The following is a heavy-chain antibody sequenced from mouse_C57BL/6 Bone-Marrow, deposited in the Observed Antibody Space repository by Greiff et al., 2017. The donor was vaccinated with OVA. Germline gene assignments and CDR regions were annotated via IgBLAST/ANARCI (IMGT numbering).Heavy chain of an antibody. CDR2: FHHYNDDT. CDR3: ARGRDGYSAWFAY. D-gene: IGHD2-3*01. Sequence: VQLQQSGAELVKPGASVKMSCKASGYTFTTYPIEWMKQNHGKSLEWIGNFHHYNDDTKYNEKFKGKATLTVEKSSSTVYLELSRLTSDDSAVYYCARGRDGYSAWFAYWGQGTLVTVSA. CDR1: GYTFTTYP. V-gene: IGHV1-47*01. J-gene: IGHJ3*01.